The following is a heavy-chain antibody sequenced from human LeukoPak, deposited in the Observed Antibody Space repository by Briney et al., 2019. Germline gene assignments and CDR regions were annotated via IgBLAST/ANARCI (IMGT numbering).Heavy chain of an antibody. V-gene: IGHV1-2*02. CDR2: INPNRGCT. D-gene: IGHD2-15*01. CDR3: ARDQDCSGGSCYSAAFNI. Sequence: ASVKVSCKASVYTFTGYYMHWVRQPPGQGLEWMGWINPNRGCTHYAQKFQGRVTMSRDTSIHTAYMELSRLRSDDTAVYYCARDQDCSGGSCYSAAFNIWGQRTMDTVSS. CDR1: VYTFTGYY. J-gene: IGHJ3*02.